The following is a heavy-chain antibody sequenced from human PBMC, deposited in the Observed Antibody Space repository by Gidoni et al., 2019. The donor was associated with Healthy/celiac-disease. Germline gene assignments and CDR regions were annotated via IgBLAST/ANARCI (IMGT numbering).Heavy chain of an antibody. J-gene: IGHJ6*02. CDR2: VDPEDGET. Sequence: GLEWMGLVDPEDGETIYAEKFQGRVTITADTSTDTAYMELSSLRSEDTAVYYCATAGDEALDDYYYYGMDVWGQGTTVTVSS. CDR3: ATAGDEALDDYYYYGMDV. V-gene: IGHV1-69-2*01. D-gene: IGHD1-26*01.